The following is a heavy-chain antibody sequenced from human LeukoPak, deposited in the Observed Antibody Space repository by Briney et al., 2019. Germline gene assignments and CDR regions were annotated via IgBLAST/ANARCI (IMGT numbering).Heavy chain of an antibody. CDR1: GFTFSSYS. V-gene: IGHV3-21*04. Sequence: GGSLRLSCAASGFTFSSYSMNWVRQAPGKGLEWVSSISSSSSYIYYADSVKGRFTISRDNAKNSLYLQMNSLRAEDTAVYYCAKEISSYLGPTFFDYWGQGTLVTVSS. J-gene: IGHJ4*02. CDR3: AKEISSYLGPTFFDY. CDR2: ISSSSSYI. D-gene: IGHD1-26*01.